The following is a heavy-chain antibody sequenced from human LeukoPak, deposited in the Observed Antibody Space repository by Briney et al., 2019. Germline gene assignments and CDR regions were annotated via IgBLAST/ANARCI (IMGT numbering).Heavy chain of an antibody. Sequence: PSETLSLTCTVSGGSISSSSYYWGWIRQPPGKGLEWIGSIYYSGSTYYNPSLKSRVTISVDTSKNQFSLKLSSVTAADTAVYYCARTGWLVRWGQGTLVTVSS. J-gene: IGHJ4*02. CDR3: ARTGWLVR. V-gene: IGHV4-39*07. CDR1: GGSISSSSYY. D-gene: IGHD6-19*01. CDR2: IYYSGST.